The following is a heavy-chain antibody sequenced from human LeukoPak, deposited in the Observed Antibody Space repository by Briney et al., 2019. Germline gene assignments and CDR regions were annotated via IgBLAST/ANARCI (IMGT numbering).Heavy chain of an antibody. D-gene: IGHD3-10*01. Sequence: GASVKVSCKASGGTFSSYAISWVRQAPGQGLEWMGGIIPIFGTANYAQKFQGRVTITADKSTSTAYMELSSLRSEDTAVYYCARCYYGSGSYYYYYYMDVWGKGTTVTVSS. CDR3: ARCYYGSGSYYYYYYMDV. CDR1: GGTFSSYA. V-gene: IGHV1-69*06. J-gene: IGHJ6*03. CDR2: IIPIFGTA.